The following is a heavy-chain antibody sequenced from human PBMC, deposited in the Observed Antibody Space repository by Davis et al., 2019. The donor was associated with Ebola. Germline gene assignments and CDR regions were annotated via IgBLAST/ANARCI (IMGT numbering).Heavy chain of an antibody. D-gene: IGHD1-7*01. CDR3: AIAELGNWFDP. J-gene: IGHJ5*02. CDR2: ISAYNGNT. Sequence: ASVKVSCKPSGYTFTTYGISWVRQAPGQGLEWMGWISAYNGNTNYAQKLQGRVTMTTDTSTSTAYMELRSLRSDDTAVYYCAIAELGNWFDPWGQGTLVTVSS. CDR1: GYTFTTYG. V-gene: IGHV1-18*01.